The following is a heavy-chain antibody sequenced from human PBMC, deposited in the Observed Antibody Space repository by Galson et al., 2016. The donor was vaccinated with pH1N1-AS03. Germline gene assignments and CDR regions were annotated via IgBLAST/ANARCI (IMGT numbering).Heavy chain of an antibody. D-gene: IGHD1-7*01. V-gene: IGHV3-21*01. J-gene: IGHJ5*02. CDR3: ARDRGWNYGGLDL. CDR1: GFIFSAYP. CDR2: IGTSSTYI. Sequence: SLRLSCAASGFIFSAYPMNWVRQAPGQGLEWVSFIGTSSTYIYYADSVKGRLTISRDNMKKSLYLQLNSLRAEDTGSYYCARDRGWNYGGLDLWGQGTLVTVSS.